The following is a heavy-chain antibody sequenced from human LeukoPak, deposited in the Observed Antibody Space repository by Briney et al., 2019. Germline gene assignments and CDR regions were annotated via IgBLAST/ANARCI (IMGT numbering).Heavy chain of an antibody. CDR2: ISNSGGST. Sequence: PGGSLRLSCAASGFTFSSYAMSWVRQAPGKGLEWVSSISNSGGSTYYADSVKGRFTISRDNAKNSLYLQMNSLRAEDTAVYYCARMSSGLAGFDYWGQGTLVTVSS. J-gene: IGHJ4*02. CDR3: ARMSSGLAGFDY. V-gene: IGHV3-23*01. D-gene: IGHD6-19*01. CDR1: GFTFSSYA.